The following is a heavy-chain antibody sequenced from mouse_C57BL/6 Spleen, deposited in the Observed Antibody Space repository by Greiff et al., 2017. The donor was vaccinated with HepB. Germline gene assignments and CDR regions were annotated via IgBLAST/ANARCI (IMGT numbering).Heavy chain of an antibody. V-gene: IGHV14-4*01. Sequence: VQLQQSGAELVRPGASVKLSCTASGFNIKDDYMHWVKQRPEQGLEWIGWIDPENGDTEYASKFQGKVTITADTSSNTAYLQLSSLTSEDTAVYYCTPLITTVVRRFAYWGQGTLGTVSA. J-gene: IGHJ3*01. CDR2: IDPENGDT. D-gene: IGHD1-1*01. CDR3: TPLITTVVRRFAY. CDR1: GFNIKDDY.